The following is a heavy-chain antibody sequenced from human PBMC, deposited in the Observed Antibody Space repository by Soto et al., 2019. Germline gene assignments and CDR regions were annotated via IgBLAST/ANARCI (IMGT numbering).Heavy chain of an antibody. CDR3: ASTSYFDNSGSAY. V-gene: IGHV4-30-4*01. Sequence: SETLSLTCTVSGGSISSDNYYWSWIRQPPGKGLEWIGYIYYSGSTYYNPSLKSRVIISIDTSKNQFSLKLSSVTAADTAVYYCASTSYFDNSGSAYWGQGTLVTVSS. D-gene: IGHD3-22*01. CDR2: IYYSGST. J-gene: IGHJ4*02. CDR1: GGSISSDNYY.